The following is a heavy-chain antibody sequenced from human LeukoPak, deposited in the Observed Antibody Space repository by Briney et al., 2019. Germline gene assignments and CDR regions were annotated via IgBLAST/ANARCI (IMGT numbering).Heavy chain of an antibody. CDR2: INPNSGGT. Sequence: ASVTVSCKASGYTFSGYYMHWVRQAPGQGLEWMGWINPNSGGTNYAQKLQGRVTMTRDTSISTAYMELSRLRSDDTAVYYCARGVRYYDFWSGSSLNLDYWGQGTLVTVSS. D-gene: IGHD3-3*01. J-gene: IGHJ4*02. CDR1: GYTFSGYY. V-gene: IGHV1-2*02. CDR3: ARGVRYYDFWSGSSLNLDY.